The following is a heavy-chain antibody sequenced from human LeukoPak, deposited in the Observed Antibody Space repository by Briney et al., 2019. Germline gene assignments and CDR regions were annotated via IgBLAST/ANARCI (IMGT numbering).Heavy chain of an antibody. V-gene: IGHV3-72*01. CDR3: ARDRYNSY. Sequence: PGGSLRLSCAASGFTFSDHYMDWVRQAPGKGLEWVGRTRKKTNSYTTEYAASVKGRFTISRDDSKNSLYLQMNSLKAEDTAVYYCARDRYNSYWGQGTLVTVSS. CDR1: GFTFSDHY. J-gene: IGHJ4*02. D-gene: IGHD2-2*02. CDR2: TRKKTNSYTT.